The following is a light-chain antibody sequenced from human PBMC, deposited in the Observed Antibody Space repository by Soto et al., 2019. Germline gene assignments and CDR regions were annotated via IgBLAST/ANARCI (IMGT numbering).Light chain of an antibody. Sequence: DIQMTQSPSSLSASVGDIVTITCRASQNIGVYLNWYQKKPGKAPELLIHAASSLQSGVPSTFSGSGSGTDFALTISSLQPEDFATYYCHQTAANPWTFAQGTKVDIK. V-gene: IGKV1-39*01. CDR2: AAS. J-gene: IGKJ1*01. CDR1: QNIGVY. CDR3: HQTAANPWT.